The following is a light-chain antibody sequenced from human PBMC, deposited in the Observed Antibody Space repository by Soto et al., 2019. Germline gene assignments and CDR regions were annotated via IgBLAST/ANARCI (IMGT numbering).Light chain of an antibody. CDR2: GAS. Sequence: QVAQSPTSLSASVGDRVTITCRSSQDIRNYLGWYQQKPGKAPQLLIYGASSLQRGVSSRFSGSGSGTEFTLTISSLQPDDFATYYCQHYNSYSEAFGQGTKVDI. V-gene: IGKV1-17*01. J-gene: IGKJ1*01. CDR1: QDIRNY. CDR3: QHYNSYSEA.